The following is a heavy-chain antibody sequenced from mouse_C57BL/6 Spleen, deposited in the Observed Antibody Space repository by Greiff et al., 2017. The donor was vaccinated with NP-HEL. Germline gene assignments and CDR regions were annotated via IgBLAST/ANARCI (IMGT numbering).Heavy chain of an antibody. CDR3: ARALYDYLFAY. J-gene: IGHJ3*01. D-gene: IGHD2-4*01. CDR2: IYPGDGDT. V-gene: IGHV1-82*01. CDR1: GYAFSSSW. Sequence: VQLQQSGPELVKPGASVKISCKASGYAFSSSWMNWVKQRPGKGLEWIGRIYPGDGDTNYNGKFKGKATLTADESSSTAYMQLSSLTSEDSAVYFCARALYDYLFAYWGQGTLVTVSA.